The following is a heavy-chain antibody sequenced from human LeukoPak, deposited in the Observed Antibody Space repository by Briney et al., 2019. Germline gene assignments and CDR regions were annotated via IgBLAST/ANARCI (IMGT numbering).Heavy chain of an antibody. D-gene: IGHD2-2*01. J-gene: IGHJ6*02. V-gene: IGHV3-21*01. Sequence: GGSLRLSCAASGFTFSSYSMNWVRQAPGKGLEWVSSISRSRSYIYFADSVKGRFTISRDNAKNSLYLQMNSLRAEDTAVYYCARGRCSSTSCYPVYYYYYYGMDVWGQGTTVTVSS. CDR2: ISRSRSYI. CDR1: GFTFSSYS. CDR3: ARGRCSSTSCYPVYYYYYYGMDV.